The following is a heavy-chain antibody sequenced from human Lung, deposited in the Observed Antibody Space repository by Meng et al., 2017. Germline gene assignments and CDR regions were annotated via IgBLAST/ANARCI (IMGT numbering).Heavy chain of an antibody. CDR1: GGSISSSNYY. Sequence: QVRLQESGPGLVKPSTTLSLTCTVSGGSISSSNYYWSWIRQPPGKGLEWSGHIYNSGSTYYNPSLKSRITISVDTSKNQFSLKLSSVTAADTAVYYCARGQKGYFDLWGRGTLVTVSS. J-gene: IGHJ2*01. V-gene: IGHV4-30-4*01. CDR2: IYNSGST. CDR3: ARGQKGYFDL.